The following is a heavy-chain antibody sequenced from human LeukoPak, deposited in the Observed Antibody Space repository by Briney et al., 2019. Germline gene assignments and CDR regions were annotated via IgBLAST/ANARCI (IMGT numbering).Heavy chain of an antibody. V-gene: IGHV3-21*01. CDR2: ISSSSYI. J-gene: IGHJ4*02. CDR1: GFTFSGYT. Sequence: PGGSLRLSCAASGFTFSGYTMNWVRQAPGKGLEWVSCISSSSYIYYADSVKGRFTISRDNAKNSVYLQMNSLRAEDTAVYYCGRGNVADYWGQGTLVTVSS. D-gene: IGHD2-15*01. CDR3: GRGNVADY.